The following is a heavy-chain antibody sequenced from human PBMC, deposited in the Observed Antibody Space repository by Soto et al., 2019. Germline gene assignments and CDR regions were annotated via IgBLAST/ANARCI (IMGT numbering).Heavy chain of an antibody. CDR3: ARVDIVVAAPGTNWFDP. Sequence: QVQLVQSGAEVKKPGASVKVSCKASGYTFTSYGISWVRQAPGQGLEWMGWISAYNGNTNYAQKLQGRVTMTTDTSTTTAYMALRSLRSDDTAVYYCARVDIVVAAPGTNWFDPWGQGTLVTVSS. CDR2: ISAYNGNT. V-gene: IGHV1-18*01. CDR1: GYTFTSYG. J-gene: IGHJ5*02. D-gene: IGHD2-15*01.